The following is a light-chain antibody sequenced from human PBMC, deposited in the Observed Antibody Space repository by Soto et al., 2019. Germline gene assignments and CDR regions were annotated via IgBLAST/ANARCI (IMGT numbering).Light chain of an antibody. V-gene: IGKV1-5*03. CDR2: RAS. CDR1: QSINSW. Sequence: DIQMTQSPSTLSASVGDRVTITCRASQSINSWLAWYQQEPGKAPKLLIYRASTLQSGVPSRFSGSGSGTDFRLTICSLLDANFEPHYCTHYNSYPPWTFRQGTKMEIK. J-gene: IGKJ1*01. CDR3: THYNSYPPWT.